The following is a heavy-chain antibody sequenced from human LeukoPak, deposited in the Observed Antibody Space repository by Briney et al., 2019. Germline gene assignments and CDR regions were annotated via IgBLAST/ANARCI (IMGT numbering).Heavy chain of an antibody. D-gene: IGHD3-22*01. CDR2: ISWNSCSI. CDR1: GFTFDDYA. V-gene: IGHV3-9*03. J-gene: IGHJ4*02. Sequence: GGSLRLSCAASGFTFDDYAMHWVRQAPGKGLEWVSGISWNSCSIVYADSVKGRFTISRDNAKNSLYLQMNSLSAEDMALYYCAKGSPYYYDSSGQFDYWGQGTLVTVSS. CDR3: AKGSPYYYDSSGQFDY.